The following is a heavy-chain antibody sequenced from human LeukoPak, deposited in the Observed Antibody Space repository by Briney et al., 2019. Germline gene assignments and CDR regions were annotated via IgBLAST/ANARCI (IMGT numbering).Heavy chain of an antibody. V-gene: IGHV1-2*02. CDR2: INPNSGGT. J-gene: IGHJ1*01. Sequence: ASVKVSCKASGYTFTGYYMHWVRQAPGQGLGWMGWINPNSGGTNYAQKFQGRVTMTRDTSFSTAYMELSRLRSDDTAVYYCARDKASGSYEAEFQHWGQGTLVTVSS. D-gene: IGHD1-26*01. CDR1: GYTFTGYY. CDR3: ARDKASGSYEAEFQH.